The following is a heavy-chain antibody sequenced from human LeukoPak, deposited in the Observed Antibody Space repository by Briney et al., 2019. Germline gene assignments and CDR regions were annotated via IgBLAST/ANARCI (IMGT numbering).Heavy chain of an antibody. V-gene: IGHV1-18*01. CDR1: GYTFTSYG. Sequence: ASVKVSCKASGYTFTSYGISWVRQAPGRGLEWMGWISAYNGNTNYAQKLQGRVTMTTDTSTSTAYMELRSLRSDDTAVYYCAKLGYCSSTSCSYFDYWGQGTLVTVSS. CDR2: ISAYNGNT. CDR3: AKLGYCSSTSCSYFDY. D-gene: IGHD2-2*01. J-gene: IGHJ4*02.